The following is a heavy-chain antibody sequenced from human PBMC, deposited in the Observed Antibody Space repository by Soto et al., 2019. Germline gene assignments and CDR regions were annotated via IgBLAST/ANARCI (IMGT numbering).Heavy chain of an antibody. CDR1: GFTFSSYA. J-gene: IGHJ4*02. CDR2: ISSTSSYT. V-gene: IGHV3-21*01. Sequence: GVLRLSCAASGFTFSSYAMNWVRQTQEKGLEWVSSISSTSSYTHYSDSVKGRFTISRDNANNSLFLQMNSLRAEDTATYYCARDLALAGTYWGQGVLVTVSS. CDR3: ARDLALAGTY. D-gene: IGHD6-19*01.